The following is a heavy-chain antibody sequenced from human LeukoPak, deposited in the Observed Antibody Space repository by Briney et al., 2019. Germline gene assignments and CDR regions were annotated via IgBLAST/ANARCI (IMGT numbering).Heavy chain of an antibody. CDR2: INSASSYI. D-gene: IGHD3-9*01. J-gene: IGHJ4*02. V-gene: IGHV3-48*02. CDR3: ARGHGDGAWLIDY. Sequence: GGSLRLSCEVSGFTFSSYSMNWVRQAPGKGLEWLSFINSASSYIDYADSVKGRFSISRDNVKNSLHLQMNSLRDEDTAVYYCARGHGDGAWLIDYWGQGTLVTLSS. CDR1: GFTFSSYS.